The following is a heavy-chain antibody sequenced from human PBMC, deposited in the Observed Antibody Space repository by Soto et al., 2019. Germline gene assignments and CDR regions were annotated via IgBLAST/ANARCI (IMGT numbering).Heavy chain of an antibody. Sequence: ASVKVSCKASGYAFTNNDVTWVLEATGQGLEWMGWMNPGSGDTGYAQKFQGRVTMTRNISIATAYMELSSLRSEDTAIYYCARMASFGSLNWFDPWGQGTLVTVSS. CDR2: MNPGSGDT. CDR3: ARMASFGSLNWFDP. V-gene: IGHV1-8*01. CDR1: GYAFTNND. J-gene: IGHJ5*02. D-gene: IGHD5-18*01.